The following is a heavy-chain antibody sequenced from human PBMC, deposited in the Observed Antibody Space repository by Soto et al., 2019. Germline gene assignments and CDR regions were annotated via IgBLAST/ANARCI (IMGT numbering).Heavy chain of an antibody. J-gene: IGHJ4*02. Sequence: PGGSLRLSCAASGFTFNSYAIHWVRQAPGKGLEWVAVISYDGGNKDYADSVKGRFTISRDNSKSTLYLQMNSLRAEDTAIYYCAQNGQWLATPPVAWGQGSLVTVSS. CDR2: ISYDGGNK. D-gene: IGHD6-19*01. CDR1: GFTFNSYA. V-gene: IGHV3-30-3*01. CDR3: AQNGQWLATPPVA.